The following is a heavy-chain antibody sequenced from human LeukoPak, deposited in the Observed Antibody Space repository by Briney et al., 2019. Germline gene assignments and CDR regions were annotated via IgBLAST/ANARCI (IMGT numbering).Heavy chain of an antibody. D-gene: IGHD6-13*01. Sequence: ASVKVSCKASGYTFTGYYMHWVRQAPGQGLEWMGWIDPNSGGTNYAQKFQGRVTMTRDTSISTAYMELSRLRSDDTAVYYCARPTDIAAVPDYWGQGTLVTVSS. V-gene: IGHV1-2*02. CDR1: GYTFTGYY. J-gene: IGHJ4*02. CDR2: IDPNSGGT. CDR3: ARPTDIAAVPDY.